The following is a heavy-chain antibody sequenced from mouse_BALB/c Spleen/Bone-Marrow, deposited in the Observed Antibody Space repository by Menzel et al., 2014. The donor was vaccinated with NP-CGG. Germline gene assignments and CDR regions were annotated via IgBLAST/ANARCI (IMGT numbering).Heavy chain of an antibody. CDR1: GFTFSSFG. CDR2: ISSGSSTI. V-gene: IGHV5-17*02. Sequence: VQLKESGGGLVQPGGSRKLSCAASGFTFSSFGMHWVRQAPEKGLEWVAYISSGSSTIYYADTVKGRFTICRDNPKNTLFLQMTSLRSGDTAMYYCARRGSNHWYFDVWGAGTTVTVSS. D-gene: IGHD1-1*01. J-gene: IGHJ1*01. CDR3: ARRGSNHWYFDV.